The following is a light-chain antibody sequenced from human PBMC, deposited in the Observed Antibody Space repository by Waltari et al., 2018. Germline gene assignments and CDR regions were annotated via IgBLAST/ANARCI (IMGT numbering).Light chain of an antibody. CDR3: QQYDGEVLT. J-gene: IGKJ4*01. CDR1: QSVSRNY. CDR2: GAS. Sequence: EIVLTQSPGTLSLSPGERAPLSCRASQSVSRNYLNWYQQNCGQHPRLLIHGASIRATSIPDRFSGSGSGTDFTLTISRLEPEDFAVYYCQQYDGEVLTFGGGTKVEI. V-gene: IGKV3-20*01.